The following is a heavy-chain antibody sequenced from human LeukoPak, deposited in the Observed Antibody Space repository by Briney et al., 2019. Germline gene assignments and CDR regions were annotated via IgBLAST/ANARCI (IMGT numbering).Heavy chain of an antibody. D-gene: IGHD6-19*01. CDR1: GFSFSTYD. J-gene: IGHJ4*02. Sequence: GGSLRLSCAGSGFSFSTYDMLWLRQAPGKGLEWVSAIGSGGDTYYTDSVKGRFTISRESAKNSFYLQMNSLNAGDTAVYFCARAVAGTDEIDSWGQGTLVTVSS. CDR2: IGSGGDT. CDR3: ARAVAGTDEIDS. V-gene: IGHV3-13*01.